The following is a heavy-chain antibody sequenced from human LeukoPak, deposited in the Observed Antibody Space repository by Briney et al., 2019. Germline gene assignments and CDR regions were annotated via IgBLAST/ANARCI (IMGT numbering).Heavy chain of an antibody. Sequence: PGGSLRLSCSASGFTFSSYAMHWVRQAPGKGLEYVSAISSNGGVTYFADSVKGRFTISRDNSKNTLYLHMSSLRAEDTAVYYCVKDLNSSGWLYYFDYWGQGTLVTVSS. J-gene: IGHJ4*02. CDR2: ISSNGGVT. V-gene: IGHV3-64D*06. CDR1: GFTFSSYA. D-gene: IGHD6-19*01. CDR3: VKDLNSSGWLYYFDY.